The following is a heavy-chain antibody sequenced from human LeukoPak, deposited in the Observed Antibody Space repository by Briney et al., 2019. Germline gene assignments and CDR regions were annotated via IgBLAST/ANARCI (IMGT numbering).Heavy chain of an antibody. V-gene: IGHV3-64D*06. J-gene: IGHJ4*02. CDR1: GFTFSTYV. CDR2: ISSNGDNT. CDR3: VRGTGY. Sequence: GGSLRLSCSVSGFTFSTYVMHWVRRAPGKGLEYVSAISSNGDNTYYADSVKGRFTVSRDNSKNTLYLQMSSLRADDTAVYYCVRGTGYWGQGTLVTVSS.